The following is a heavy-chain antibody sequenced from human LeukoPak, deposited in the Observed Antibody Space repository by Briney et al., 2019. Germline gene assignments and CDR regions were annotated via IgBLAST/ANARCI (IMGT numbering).Heavy chain of an antibody. J-gene: IGHJ4*02. CDR1: GFTFSNFV. CDR2: INDNGYNT. Sequence: PGGSLRLSCSASGFTFSNFVMHWVRQAPGKGLEYVAIINDNGYNTDYAGSVKGRFTVARDNSKNTLYLQMSSLRPEDTAVYYCVSTYHFDSNGYYPFDYWGQGTLVTVSS. CDR3: VSTYHFDSNGYYPFDY. V-gene: IGHV3-64D*09. D-gene: IGHD3-22*01.